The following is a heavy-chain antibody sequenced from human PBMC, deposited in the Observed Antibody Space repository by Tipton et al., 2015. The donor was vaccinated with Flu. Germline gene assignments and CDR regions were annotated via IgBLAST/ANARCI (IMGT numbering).Heavy chain of an antibody. CDR1: GDSVSSNSAA. J-gene: IGHJ4*02. Sequence: LVKPTQTLSLTCAISGDSVSSNSAAWNWIRQSPSRGLEWLGRTYYRSKWYNDYAISVKSRITINPDTSKNQFSLQLNSVTPEDTAVYYCARDGGEDCTNGVCYTGYDYWGQGTLVTVSS. CDR2: TYYRSKWYN. V-gene: IGHV6-1*01. D-gene: IGHD2-8*01. CDR3: ARDGGEDCTNGVCYTGYDY.